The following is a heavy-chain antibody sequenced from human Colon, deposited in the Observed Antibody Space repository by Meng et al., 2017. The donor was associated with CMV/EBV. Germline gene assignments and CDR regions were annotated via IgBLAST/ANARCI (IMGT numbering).Heavy chain of an antibody. CDR2: INPSSGST. CDR3: ARGGSIYITTTSTFDS. V-gene: IGHV1-46*01. D-gene: IGHD1-1*01. Sequence: SVKVSCKPSGYTFTSYHVHWVRQAPGQGLEWIGIINPSSGSTTYAQKFQGRVTMTSDTSTTTVYMELSSLKSDDTAIYSCARGGSIYITTTSTFDSWGQGTLVTVSS. CDR1: GYTFTSYH. J-gene: IGHJ4*02.